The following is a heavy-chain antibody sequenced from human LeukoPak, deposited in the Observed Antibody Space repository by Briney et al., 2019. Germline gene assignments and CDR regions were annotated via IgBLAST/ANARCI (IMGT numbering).Heavy chain of an antibody. CDR1: GYSISSGYY. CDR2: IYHSGRT. V-gene: IGHV4-38-2*02. CDR3: ARESGSYLWRSWLNP. Sequence: SETLSLTCTVSGYSISSGYYWGWIRQPPGKGLEWIGSIYHSGRTFYNPSLKSRVTISIDTSKNQFSLKVISVTAADTAIYYCARESGSYLWRSWLNPWGQGTLVTVSS. J-gene: IGHJ5*02. D-gene: IGHD3-16*01.